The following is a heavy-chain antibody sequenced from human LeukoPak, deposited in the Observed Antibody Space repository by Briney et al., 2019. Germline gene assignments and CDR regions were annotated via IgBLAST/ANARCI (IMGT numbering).Heavy chain of an antibody. CDR1: GFTFGSYW. D-gene: IGHD2-21*02. CDR2: IKQDGSEK. J-gene: IGHJ4*02. CDR3: AREMKVTAGPGIDY. V-gene: IGHV3-7*01. Sequence: PGGSLRLSCAASGFTFGSYWMSWVRQAPGKGLEWVANIKQDGSEKYYVDSVKGRFTISRDNAKNSLYLQMNSLRAEDTAVYYCAREMKVTAGPGIDYWGQGTLVTVSS.